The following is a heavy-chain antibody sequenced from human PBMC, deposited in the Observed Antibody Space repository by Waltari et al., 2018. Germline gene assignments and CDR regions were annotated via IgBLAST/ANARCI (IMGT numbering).Heavy chain of an antibody. CDR1: GFTFSIYW. V-gene: IGHV3-7*01. J-gene: IGHJ6*04. CDR3: ATRPAAGVNADV. D-gene: IGHD2-8*01. Sequence: EVQLVESGGDLVQPGGSLRLSCAASGFTFSIYWMTWVRQAPGKGLEWVGNIKPDGSEKYYVDSVKGRVTISRDNAKNSLYLQMNSLRAEDTAVYYCATRPAAGVNADVWGRGTTVTISS. CDR2: IKPDGSEK.